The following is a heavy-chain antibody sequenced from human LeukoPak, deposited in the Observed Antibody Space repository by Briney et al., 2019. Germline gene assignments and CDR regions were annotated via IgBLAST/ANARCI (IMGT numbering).Heavy chain of an antibody. D-gene: IGHD5-18*01. Sequence: SETLSLTCAVSGYSISSGYYWGWIRQPPGKGLEWIGSIYHSGSAYYNPSLKSRVTISVDTSKNQFSLKLSSVTAADTAVYYCARGSTAMADFDYWGQGTLVTVSS. CDR2: IYHSGSA. CDR1: GYSISSGYY. J-gene: IGHJ4*02. CDR3: ARGSTAMADFDY. V-gene: IGHV4-38-2*01.